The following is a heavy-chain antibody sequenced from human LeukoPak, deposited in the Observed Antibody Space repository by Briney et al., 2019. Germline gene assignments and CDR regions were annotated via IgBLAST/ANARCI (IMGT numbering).Heavy chain of an antibody. CDR3: AKETVIVVVPAAISPDY. Sequence: PGGSLRLSCAASGFIFSQYSMNWVRQAPGKGLEWVSHIRYTGETFYADSVKGRFTISKDNSKNTLYLQMNSLRAEDTAVYYCAKETVIVVVPAAISPDYWGQGTLVTVSS. CDR1: GFIFSQYS. CDR2: IRYTGET. J-gene: IGHJ4*02. V-gene: IGHV3-23*01. D-gene: IGHD2-2*01.